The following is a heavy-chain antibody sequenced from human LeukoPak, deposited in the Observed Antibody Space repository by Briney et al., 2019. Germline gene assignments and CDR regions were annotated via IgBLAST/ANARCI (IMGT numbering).Heavy chain of an antibody. CDR3: AKRGGMYPAYYFDY. J-gene: IGHJ4*02. CDR2: ISGSGGST. Sequence: GGSLRLSCAASGFTFSSYALSWVRQAPGKGLEWVSAISGSGGSTYYADSMKGRFTISRDNSKNTLYLQMNSLRAEDTAVYCCAKRGGMYPAYYFDYWGQGTLVTVSS. D-gene: IGHD2-2*01. CDR1: GFTFSSYA. V-gene: IGHV3-23*01.